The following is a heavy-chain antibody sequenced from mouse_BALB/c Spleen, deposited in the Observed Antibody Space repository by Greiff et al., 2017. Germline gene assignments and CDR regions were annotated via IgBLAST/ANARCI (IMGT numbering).Heavy chain of an antibody. CDR3: GGSGYYGGFAY. CDR1: GYAFTNYL. CDR2: INPGSGGT. J-gene: IGHJ3*01. V-gene: IGHV1-54*01. D-gene: IGHD1-1*01. Sequence: QVQLQQSGAELVRPGTSVKVSCKASGYAFTNYLIEWVKQRPGQGLEWIGVINPGSGGTNSNEKFKGKATQTADKSSSTAYMQLSSLTSDDSAVYGCGGSGYYGGFAYWGQGTLVTVSA.